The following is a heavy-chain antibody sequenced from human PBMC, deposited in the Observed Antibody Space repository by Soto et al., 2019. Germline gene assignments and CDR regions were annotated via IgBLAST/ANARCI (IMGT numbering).Heavy chain of an antibody. CDR2: ISSSSSYI. V-gene: IGHV3-21*01. CDR1: GFTFSSYS. Sequence: EVQLVESGGGLVKPGGSLRLSCAASGFTFSSYSMNWVRQAPGKGLEWVSSISSSSSYIYYADSVKGRFTISRDNAKNSLYLQMNSLRAEDTAVYYCARVVHPRYSGYENDFDYWGQGTLVTVSS. D-gene: IGHD5-12*01. CDR3: ARVVHPRYSGYENDFDY. J-gene: IGHJ4*02.